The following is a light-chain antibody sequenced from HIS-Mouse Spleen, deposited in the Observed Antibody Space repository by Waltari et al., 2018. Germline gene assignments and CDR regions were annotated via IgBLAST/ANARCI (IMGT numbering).Light chain of an antibody. CDR2: EVS. V-gene: IGLV2-14*01. CDR1: SSNGGGYNY. CDR3: SSYTSSSTSPYV. J-gene: IGLJ1*01. Sequence: QSALTQPSSVSGSPGQSITISCTGTSSNGGGYNYVPCYQQHPGKAPKLMIYEVSNRPSGVSNRFSGSKSGNTASLTISGLQAEDEADYYCSSYTSSSTSPYVFGTGTKVTVL.